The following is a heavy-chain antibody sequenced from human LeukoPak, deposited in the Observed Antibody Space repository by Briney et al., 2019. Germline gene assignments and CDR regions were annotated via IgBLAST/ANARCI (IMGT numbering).Heavy chain of an antibody. CDR1: GFTFSDYT. V-gene: IGHV3-30*04. J-gene: IGHJ4*02. D-gene: IGHD2-15*01. Sequence: GSLRLSCAASGFTFSDYTVYWVRLAPGKGLQWVAAISYDGNIKYYADSVKGRFTISRDNSKNTLYLQMNSLRAEDTAVYYCARDQGVVVIDTTPDYFDYWGQGTLVTVSS. CDR3: ARDQGVVVIDTTPDYFDY. CDR2: ISYDGNIK.